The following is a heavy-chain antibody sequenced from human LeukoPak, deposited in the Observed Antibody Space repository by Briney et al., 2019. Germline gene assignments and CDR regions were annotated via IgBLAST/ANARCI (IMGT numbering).Heavy chain of an antibody. J-gene: IGHJ6*02. V-gene: IGHV1-3*01. CDR1: GYTFTSYA. CDR2: INAGNGNT. D-gene: IGHD6-19*01. Sequence: GASVKVSCKASGYTFTSYAMHWVRQAPGQRLEWMGWINAGNGNTKYSQKFQGRVTITRDTSASTAYMELSSLRSEDTAVYYCASPYSSGWPQVGGGYYGMDVWGQGTTVTVSS. CDR3: ASPYSSGWPQVGGGYYGMDV.